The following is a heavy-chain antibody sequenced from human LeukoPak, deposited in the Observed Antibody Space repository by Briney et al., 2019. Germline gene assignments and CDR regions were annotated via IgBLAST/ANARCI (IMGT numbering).Heavy chain of an antibody. CDR1: GFMFSGYY. J-gene: IGHJ4*02. D-gene: IGHD2-21*02. Sequence: GGSLRLSCAASGFMFSGYYMSWIRQAPGRGLEWISYISSSSSDTNYGDSVKGRFTISRDNAKNSLYLQMNSLRAEDTAVYYCARSAYCGGDCYYYFDYWGQGTLVTVSS. V-gene: IGHV3-11*03. CDR3: ARSAYCGGDCYYYFDY. CDR2: ISSSSSDT.